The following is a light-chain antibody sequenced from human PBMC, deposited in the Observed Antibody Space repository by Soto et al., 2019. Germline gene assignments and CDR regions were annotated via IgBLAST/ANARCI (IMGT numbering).Light chain of an antibody. CDR1: SSDIGSYNL. Sequence: SALTQPASVSGSPGQSITISCSGTSSDIGSYNLVSWYQQHPGKAPKLMIYEGSKRPSGVSNRFSGSKSGNTASLTISGLQAEDEADYYCCSYAGSSFEVYGPGTKVTV. V-gene: IGLV2-23*01. CDR2: EGS. J-gene: IGLJ1*01. CDR3: CSYAGSSFEV.